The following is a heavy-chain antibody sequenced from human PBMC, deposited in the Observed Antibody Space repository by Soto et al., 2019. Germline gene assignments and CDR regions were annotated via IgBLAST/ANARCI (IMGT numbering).Heavy chain of an antibody. CDR1: GFTFNKYS. CDR3: ARDLMPNDRGLGDLAY. CDR2: ITSKTGDQ. Sequence: EVRLVESGGGLVKPGGSLRLSCAASGFTFNKYSMNWVRQALGKGLEWVSSITSKTGDQYYADSVKGRFIISRDNTKNSLSLQVTSLRDEDTAVYYCARDLMPNDRGLGDLAYWGQGTLVTVSS. D-gene: IGHD3-22*01. J-gene: IGHJ4*02. V-gene: IGHV3-21*06.